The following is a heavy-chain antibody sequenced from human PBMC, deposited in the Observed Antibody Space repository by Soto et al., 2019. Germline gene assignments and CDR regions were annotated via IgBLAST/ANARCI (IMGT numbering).Heavy chain of an antibody. CDR2: VGGSGIDR. Sequence: QTGGSLRLSCVASGFTFGDFAMSWVRQAPGKGLEWVAAVGGSGIDRDYSDSVRGRFTISRDDSKRTLYLQMNSLRAQDTAIYYCAKDQFKANGQFDAFDVWGQGTVVTVSS. CDR1: GFTFGDFA. D-gene: IGHD2-8*01. J-gene: IGHJ3*01. V-gene: IGHV3-23*01. CDR3: AKDQFKANGQFDAFDV.